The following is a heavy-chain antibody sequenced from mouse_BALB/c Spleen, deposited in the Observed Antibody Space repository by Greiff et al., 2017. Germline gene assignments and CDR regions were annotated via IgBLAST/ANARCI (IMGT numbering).Heavy chain of an antibody. D-gene: IGHD1-1*01. CDR1: GFAFSSYD. Sequence: EVNLVESGGGLVKPGGSLKLSCAASGFAFSSYDMSWVRQTPEKRLEWVAYISSGGGSTYYPDTVKGRFTISRDNAKNTLYLQMSSLKSEDTAMYYCASPSYYGSSYFDYWGQGTTLTVSS. V-gene: IGHV5-12-1*01. CDR3: ASPSYYGSSYFDY. CDR2: ISSGGGST. J-gene: IGHJ2*01.